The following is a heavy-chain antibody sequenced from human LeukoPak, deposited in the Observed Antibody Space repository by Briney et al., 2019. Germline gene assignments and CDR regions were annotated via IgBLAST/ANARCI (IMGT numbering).Heavy chain of an antibody. D-gene: IGHD5-12*01. CDR2: ISSSSSTI. Sequence: GGSLRLSCAASGFTFSSCRMNWVRQAPGRGLEWVSYISSSSSTIYYADSVKGRFTISRDNAKNSLYLQMNSLRDEDTAVYYCARGGASGYDYFDYWGHGILVTVSS. CDR1: GFTFSSCR. CDR3: ARGGASGYDYFDY. J-gene: IGHJ4*01. V-gene: IGHV3-48*02.